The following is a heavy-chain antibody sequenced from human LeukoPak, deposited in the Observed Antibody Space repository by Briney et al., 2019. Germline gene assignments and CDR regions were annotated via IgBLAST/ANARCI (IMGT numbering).Heavy chain of an antibody. V-gene: IGHV1-58*02. CDR1: GFTFTRSA. CDR2: IVVGSGNT. CDR3: ARDRYETNTGYSTSDY. Sequence: TSVKVSCKASGFTFTRSAMQWVRQTRGQRLEWIGWIVVGSGNTNYAQKFQERVTITRDMSTSTAYMELSSLRSEDTAVYYCARDRYETNTGYSTSDYWGQGTLVTVSS. J-gene: IGHJ4*02. D-gene: IGHD6-13*01.